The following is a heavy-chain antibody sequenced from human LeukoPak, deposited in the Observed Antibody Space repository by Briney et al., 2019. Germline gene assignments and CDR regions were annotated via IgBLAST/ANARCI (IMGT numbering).Heavy chain of an antibody. Sequence: SETLSLTCAVSGYSLSSGYYWGWIRQPPGKGLEWIGSIYQSGNRYEKSSLKSRLTLSVDTSKNQFSLKVTSETAADTAVYYCAKSPSRYNWNFDYWGQGILVVVSS. J-gene: IGHJ4*02. CDR3: AKSPSRYNWNFDY. V-gene: IGHV4-38-2*01. CDR1: GYSLSSGYY. D-gene: IGHD1-20*01. CDR2: IYQSGNR.